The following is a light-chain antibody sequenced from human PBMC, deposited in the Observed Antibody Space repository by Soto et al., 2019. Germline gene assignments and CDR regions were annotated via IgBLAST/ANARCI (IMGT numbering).Light chain of an antibody. CDR3: SSYTSSYTYG. J-gene: IGLJ1*01. Sequence: QSLLTQPASVSGSPGQSVTISCAGTSSDVGGYNFVSWYQQHPVKAPQLMIYDVSSRPSGVSNRFSGSKSGNTASLTISGLQAEDEADYYCSSYTSSYTYGFGTGTKVTVL. V-gene: IGLV2-14*03. CDR1: SSDVGGYNF. CDR2: DVS.